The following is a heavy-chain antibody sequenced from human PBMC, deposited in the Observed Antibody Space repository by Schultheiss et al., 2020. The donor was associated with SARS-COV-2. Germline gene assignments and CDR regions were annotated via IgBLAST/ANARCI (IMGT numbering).Heavy chain of an antibody. V-gene: IGHV3-53*04. Sequence: GESLKISCAASGFTVSSNYMSWVRQAPGKGLEWVSVIYSGGSTYYADSVKGRFTISRHNSKNTLYLQMNSLRAEDTAVYYCARDSDYGDYVIDYWGQGTLVTVSS. CDR3: ARDSDYGDYVIDY. J-gene: IGHJ4*02. D-gene: IGHD4-17*01. CDR2: IYSGGST. CDR1: GFTVSSNY.